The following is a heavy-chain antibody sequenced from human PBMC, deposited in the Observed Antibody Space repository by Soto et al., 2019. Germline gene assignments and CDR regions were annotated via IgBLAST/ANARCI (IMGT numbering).Heavy chain of an antibody. CDR1: GGSISSSSYY. CDR3: ARQDGDYYYYYYGMDV. CDR2: IYYSGST. J-gene: IGHJ6*02. D-gene: IGHD4-17*01. V-gene: IGHV4-39*01. Sequence: LSLTCTVSGGSISSSSYYWGWIRQPPGKGLEWIGSIYYSGSTYYNPSLKSRVTISVDTSKNQFSLKLSSVTAADTAVYYCARQDGDYYYYYYGMDVWGQGTTVTVSS.